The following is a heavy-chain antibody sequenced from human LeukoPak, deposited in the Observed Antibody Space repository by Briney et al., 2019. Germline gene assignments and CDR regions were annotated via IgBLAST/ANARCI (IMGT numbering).Heavy chain of an antibody. V-gene: IGHV4-59*08. CDR3: ASGAQYYYYGMDV. CDR2: IYYSGST. J-gene: IGHJ6*02. CDR1: GGSISSYY. Sequence: KPSETLSLTCTVSGGSISSYYWSWIRRPPGKGLEWIGYIYYSGSTNYNPSLKSRVTISVDTSKNQFSLKLSSVTAADTAVYYCASGAQYYYYGMDVWGQGTTVTVSS.